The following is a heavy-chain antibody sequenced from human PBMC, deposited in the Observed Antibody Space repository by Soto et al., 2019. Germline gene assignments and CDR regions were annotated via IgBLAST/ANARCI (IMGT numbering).Heavy chain of an antibody. CDR2: ISSSSSYI. Sequence: GGSLRLSCAASGFTFSSYSMNWVRQAPGKGLEWVSSISSSSSYIYYADSVKGRFTISRDNAKNSLYLQMNSLRAEDTAVYYCARAPNYFGDNDSPEYYFDYWGQGTLVTVSS. D-gene: IGHD3-3*01. J-gene: IGHJ4*02. CDR3: ARAPNYFGDNDSPEYYFDY. CDR1: GFTFSSYS. V-gene: IGHV3-21*01.